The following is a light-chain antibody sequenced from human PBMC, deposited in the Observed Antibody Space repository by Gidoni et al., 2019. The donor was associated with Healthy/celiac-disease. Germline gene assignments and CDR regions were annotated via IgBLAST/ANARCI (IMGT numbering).Light chain of an antibody. J-gene: IGKJ1*01. CDR2: AAS. CDR1: QDISNY. V-gene: IGKV1-39*01. Sequence: IQMTQSPSSLSASVGDRVTITCRPGQDISNYLNWYQQKPGKAPKLLISAASILHYGVPSRFSGSGSGTDFTLTISSLQPEDFATYYCQQSHSTLVTFGQGTTVEIK. CDR3: QQSHSTLVT.